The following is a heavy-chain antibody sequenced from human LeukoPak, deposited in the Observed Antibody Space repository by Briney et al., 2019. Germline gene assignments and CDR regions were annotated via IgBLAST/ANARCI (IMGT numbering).Heavy chain of an antibody. CDR1: GYSISSGYY. V-gene: IGHV4-38-2*02. Sequence: SETLSLTCAVSGYSISSGYYWGWIRQPPGKGLEWIGSIYDSGSTYYNPSLKSRVTVSVDTSKNQFSLKLSSVTAADTAVYYCARDTGGNYYWGQGTLVTVSS. CDR2: IYDSGST. D-gene: IGHD1-14*01. CDR3: ARDTGGNYY. J-gene: IGHJ4*02.